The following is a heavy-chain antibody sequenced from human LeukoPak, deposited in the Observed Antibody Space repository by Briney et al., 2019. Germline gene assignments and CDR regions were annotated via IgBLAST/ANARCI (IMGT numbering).Heavy chain of an antibody. CDR1: GYTFTSYG. Sequence: GASVKVSCKASGYTFTSYGISWVRQAPGQGLEWMGWISAYNGNTNYAQKLQGRVTMTTDTSTSTAYMELRSLRSDDTAVYYCARVVAVAGIDAFEIWGQGTMVTVSS. CDR2: ISAYNGNT. D-gene: IGHD6-19*01. J-gene: IGHJ3*02. CDR3: ARVVAVAGIDAFEI. V-gene: IGHV1-18*01.